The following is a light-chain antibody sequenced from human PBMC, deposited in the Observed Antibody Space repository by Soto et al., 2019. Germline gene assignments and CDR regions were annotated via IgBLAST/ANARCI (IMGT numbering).Light chain of an antibody. CDR2: EVS. J-gene: IGLJ1*01. Sequence: QSALTQPASVSGSPGQSIPISCTGTSSDVGRYNLVSWYQQHPGKAPKLMIYEVSKRPSGVSNRFSGSKSGNTASLTISGLQAEDEADYYCCSYAGSSTFYVFGTGTKLTVL. CDR3: CSYAGSSTFYV. CDR1: SSDVGRYNL. V-gene: IGLV2-23*02.